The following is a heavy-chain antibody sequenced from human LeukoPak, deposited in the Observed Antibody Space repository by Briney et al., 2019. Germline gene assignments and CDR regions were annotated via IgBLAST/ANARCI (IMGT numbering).Heavy chain of an antibody. CDR2: IKQDGSEK. CDR3: AAGDYDTLTGFPPRDY. Sequence: PGGSLRLSCAASGFTFSSYWVSWVRQAPGKGLEWVANIKQDGSEKYYVDSVKGRFAISRDNAKNSLYLQMNSLRAEDTAVYYCAAGDYDTLTGFPPRDYWGQGTLVTVSS. V-gene: IGHV3-7*01. D-gene: IGHD3-9*01. J-gene: IGHJ4*02. CDR1: GFTFSSYW.